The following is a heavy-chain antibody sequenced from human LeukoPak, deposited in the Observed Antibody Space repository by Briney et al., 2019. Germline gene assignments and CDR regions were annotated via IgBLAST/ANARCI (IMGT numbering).Heavy chain of an antibody. CDR2: ISSGGSTI. V-gene: IGHV3-48*03. CDR1: GFTFSSYE. D-gene: IGHD3-10*01. Sequence: PGGSLRLSCAASGFTFSSYEMNWVRQAPGKGLEWVSYISSGGSTIYYADSVKGRFTISRDNAKNSLYLQMNSLRAEDTAVYYCAKDDDGVTYGSGSRIFDYWGQGTLVTVSS. J-gene: IGHJ4*02. CDR3: AKDDDGVTYGSGSRIFDY.